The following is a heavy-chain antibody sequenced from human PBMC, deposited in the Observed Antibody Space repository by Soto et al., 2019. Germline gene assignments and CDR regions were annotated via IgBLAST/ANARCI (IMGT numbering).Heavy chain of an antibody. CDR3: GKGLIGATRHADVDA. D-gene: IGHD2-15*01. CDR1: AVSLNSGHYY. V-gene: IGHV4-39*01. CDR2: VYYNEST. Sequence: QVQLQESGPGLLDPLETLSLTCSVSAVSLNSGHYYWVWVRQSPGKGRAWIVSVYYNESTYYNPSLKILVTISMDKPSNQFALTLQSVTAAATAVYYCGKGLIGATRHADVDAWGQGARGTVSS. J-gene: IGHJ5*02.